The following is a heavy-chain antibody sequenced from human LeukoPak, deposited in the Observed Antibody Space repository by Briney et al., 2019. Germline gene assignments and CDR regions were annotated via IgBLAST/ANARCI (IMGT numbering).Heavy chain of an antibody. J-gene: IGHJ6*03. CDR1: GDSISSYY. V-gene: IGHV4-59*01. CDR3: ARDVMAAPNYYYSMYV. CDR2: IHYSGNT. D-gene: IGHD3-16*01. Sequence: SDTLSLTCTVSGDSISSYYWSWVRQPPGKGLEWIGYIHYSGNTNYNPYLKRRINKSVATSKNQFSLKLTSVTAADTAVYYCARDVMAAPNYYYSMYVWGKGTTVTVS.